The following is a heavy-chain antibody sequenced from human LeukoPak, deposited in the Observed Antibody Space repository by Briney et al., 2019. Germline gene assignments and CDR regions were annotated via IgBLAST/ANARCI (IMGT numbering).Heavy chain of an antibody. Sequence: GASVKVSCKASGYTFTSYGISWVRQAPGQGLEWMGWISAYNGNTNYAQKLQGRVTTTTDTSTSTAYMELRSLRSDDTAVYYCARDRGSGSYILSDAFDIWGQGTMVTVSS. V-gene: IGHV1-18*01. J-gene: IGHJ3*02. CDR1: GYTFTSYG. CDR3: ARDRGSGSYILSDAFDI. D-gene: IGHD1-26*01. CDR2: ISAYNGNT.